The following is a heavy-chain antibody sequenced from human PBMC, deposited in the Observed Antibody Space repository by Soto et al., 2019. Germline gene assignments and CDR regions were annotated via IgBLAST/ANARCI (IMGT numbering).Heavy chain of an antibody. CDR2: IKQDGSEK. CDR1: GSTFRSNW. CDR3: ATSGGGWLQPPV. V-gene: IGHV3-7*03. D-gene: IGHD5-12*01. Sequence: PGGSLRLSCAASGSTFRSNWMSWVRQAPGKGLEWVANIKQDGSEKYYVDSVKGRFTISRDNAKNSLYLQMNSLRAEDTAVYYCATSGGGWLQPPVWGQGTLVTVSS. J-gene: IGHJ4*02.